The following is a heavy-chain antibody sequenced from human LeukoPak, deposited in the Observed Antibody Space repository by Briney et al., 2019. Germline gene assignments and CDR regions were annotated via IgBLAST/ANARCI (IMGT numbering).Heavy chain of an antibody. J-gene: IGHJ4*02. CDR3: AKARLDYDSSGPFDY. D-gene: IGHD3-22*01. Sequence: GRSLRLSCAASGFTFSSYGMHWVRQAPGKGLEWVAVISYDGSNKYYADSVKGRFTISRDNSKNTLYLQMNSLRAEDTAVYYCAKARLDYDSSGPFDYWGQGTLVTVSS. V-gene: IGHV3-30*18. CDR2: ISYDGSNK. CDR1: GFTFSSYG.